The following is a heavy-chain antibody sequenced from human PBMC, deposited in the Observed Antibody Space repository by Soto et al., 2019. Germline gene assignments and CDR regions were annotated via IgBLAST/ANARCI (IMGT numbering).Heavy chain of an antibody. CDR2: ISAYNGNT. V-gene: IGHV1-18*01. CDR1: GYTFTSYG. Sequence: ASVTVSCKASGYTFTSYGISWVRQAPRQGFEWMGWISAYNGNTNYAQKLQGRVTMTTDTSTSTAYMELRSLRSDDTAVYYCARDHRFLEWLIGPAIDYWGQGTLVTVSS. CDR3: ARDHRFLEWLIGPAIDY. J-gene: IGHJ4*02. D-gene: IGHD3-3*01.